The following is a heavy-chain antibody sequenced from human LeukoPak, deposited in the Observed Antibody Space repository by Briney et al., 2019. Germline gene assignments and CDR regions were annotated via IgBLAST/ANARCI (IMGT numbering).Heavy chain of an antibody. Sequence: GGSLRLSCAASGFTFSSYGMHWVRQAPGKGLEWVAFIRYDGSNKYYADSVKGRFTISRDNPKNTLYLQMNSLRAEDTAVYYCAKDRQQLANWFDPWGQGTLVTVSS. V-gene: IGHV3-30*02. CDR2: IRYDGSNK. CDR1: GFTFSSYG. J-gene: IGHJ5*02. CDR3: AKDRQQLANWFDP. D-gene: IGHD6-13*01.